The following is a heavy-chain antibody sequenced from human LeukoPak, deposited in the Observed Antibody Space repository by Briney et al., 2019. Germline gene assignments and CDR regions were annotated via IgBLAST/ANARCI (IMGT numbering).Heavy chain of an antibody. CDR2: FDPEDGET. CDR1: GYTFTSYY. J-gene: IGHJ4*02. Sequence: GASVKVSCKASGYTFTSYYMHWVRQAPGEGLEWMGGFDPEDGETIYAQKFQGRVTMTEDTSTDTAYMELSSLRSEDTAVYYCAIVVARGEQWLDQGYFDYWGQGTLVTVSS. CDR3: AIVVARGEQWLDQGYFDY. D-gene: IGHD6-19*01. V-gene: IGHV1-24*01.